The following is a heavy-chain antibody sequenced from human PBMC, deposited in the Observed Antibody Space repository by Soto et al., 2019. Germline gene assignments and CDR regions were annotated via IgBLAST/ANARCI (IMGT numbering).Heavy chain of an antibody. Sequence: GGSLRLSCAASGFTFSSYAMIWVRQAPGKGLEWVSAISGSGGSTYYADSVKGRFTISRDNSKNTLYLQMNSLRAEDTAVYYCAGSSGYYLYYYYGMDVWGQGTTVTVSS. CDR2: ISGSGGST. V-gene: IGHV3-23*01. CDR3: AGSSGYYLYYYYGMDV. D-gene: IGHD3-22*01. J-gene: IGHJ6*02. CDR1: GFTFSSYA.